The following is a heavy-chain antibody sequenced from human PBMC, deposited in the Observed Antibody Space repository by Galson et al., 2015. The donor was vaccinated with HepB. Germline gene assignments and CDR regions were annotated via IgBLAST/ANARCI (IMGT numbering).Heavy chain of an antibody. CDR2: ISSNTIYA. V-gene: IGHV3-11*06. J-gene: IGHJ4*02. D-gene: IGHD4-17*01. CDR1: GFTFSDYY. Sequence: SLRLSCAASGFTFSDYYVSWIRQAPGKGLEWLSYISSNTIYANYADSVKGRFTISRDNVKNSMFLQMDSLSADDTAVYYCARVADSDYGDHAHFDYWGQGTLATVSS. CDR3: ARVADSDYGDHAHFDY.